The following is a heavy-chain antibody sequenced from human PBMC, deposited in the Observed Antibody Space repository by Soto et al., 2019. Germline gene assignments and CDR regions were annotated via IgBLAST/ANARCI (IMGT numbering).Heavy chain of an antibody. Sequence: QVQLQQWGAGLLKPSETLSLTCAVYGGSFSGYYWSWIRQPPGKGLEWIGEINHSGSTNYNPSLKSRVTISVDKSKNQFSLKLSSVTAADTAVYYCARVCSGSYCADAFDIWGQGTMVTVSS. CDR1: GGSFSGYY. CDR2: INHSGST. J-gene: IGHJ3*02. D-gene: IGHD1-26*01. CDR3: ARVCSGSYCADAFDI. V-gene: IGHV4-34*01.